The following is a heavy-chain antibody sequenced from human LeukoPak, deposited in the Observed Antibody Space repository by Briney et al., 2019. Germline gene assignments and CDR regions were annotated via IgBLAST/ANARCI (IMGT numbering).Heavy chain of an antibody. D-gene: IGHD3-22*01. CDR3: ARWSSGQYYYVDY. CDR2: IYASGST. Sequence: SETLSLTCTVSGGSISGYSWSWIRQPAGKGLEWIGRIYASGSTKYNPSLKSRVSMSVDTSKNQFSLKLNSVTAADTAVYYCARWSSGQYYYVDYWGQGTLVTVSS. J-gene: IGHJ4*02. V-gene: IGHV4-4*07. CDR1: GGSISGYS.